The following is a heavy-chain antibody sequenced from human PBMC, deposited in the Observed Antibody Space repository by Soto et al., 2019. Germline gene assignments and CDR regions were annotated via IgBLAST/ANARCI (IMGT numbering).Heavy chain of an antibody. J-gene: IGHJ4*02. CDR2: ITYSGNT. Sequence: SETLSLTCTVSGGSVSSVGYYWSWIRQHPGKGLEWIGYITYSGNTYYNPSLESRVTMSADTSKNQFSLKLSSVTAADTAVYFCVRGGSCTNGVCSVFDYWGQGTLVTVS. CDR1: GGSVSSVGYY. V-gene: IGHV4-31*03. CDR3: VRGGSCTNGVCSVFDY. D-gene: IGHD2-8*01.